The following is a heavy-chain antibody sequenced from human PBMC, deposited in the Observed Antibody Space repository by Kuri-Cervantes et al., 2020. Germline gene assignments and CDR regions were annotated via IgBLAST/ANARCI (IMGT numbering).Heavy chain of an antibody. CDR3: AKSAPRIYTVTSLDY. Sequence: GESLRISCATSGFIFSSSDMHWVRQAPGKGLEWLAVISSDGSNKYYEDSVKGRFTISRDNSKNTLYLQLSNVGGEDTAVYFCAKSAPRIYTVTSLDYWGQGTLVTVSS. J-gene: IGHJ4*02. D-gene: IGHD4-17*01. CDR1: GFIFSSSD. V-gene: IGHV3-30*18. CDR2: ISSDGSNK.